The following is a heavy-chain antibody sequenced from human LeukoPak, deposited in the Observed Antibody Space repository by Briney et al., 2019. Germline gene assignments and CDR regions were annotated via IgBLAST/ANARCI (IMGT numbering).Heavy chain of an antibody. CDR1: GFTFSSYA. D-gene: IGHD4-11*01. V-gene: IGHV3-30-3*01. Sequence: LAGGSLRLSCAASGFTFSSYAMHWVRQAPGKGLEWVAVISYDGSNKYYADSVKGRFTISRDNSKNTLYLQMNSLRAEDTAVYYCARGATVTLDWGQGTPVTVSS. CDR2: ISYDGSNK. CDR3: ARGATVTLD. J-gene: IGHJ4*02.